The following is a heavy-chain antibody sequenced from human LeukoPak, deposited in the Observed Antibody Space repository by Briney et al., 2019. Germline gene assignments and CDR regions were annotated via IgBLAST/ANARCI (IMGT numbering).Heavy chain of an antibody. CDR3: AKWEGYYGSGISYYYMDV. V-gene: IGHV5-51*01. CDR2: IYPGDSDT. J-gene: IGHJ6*03. Sequence: GESLKISCKGSGYSFTNYWIGWVRQMPGKGLEWMGIIYPGDSDTRYSPPFQGQVTISVDKSISTAYLQWSSLKASDTAMYYCAKWEGYYGSGISYYYMDVWGKGTTVTVSS. CDR1: GYSFTNYW. D-gene: IGHD3-10*01.